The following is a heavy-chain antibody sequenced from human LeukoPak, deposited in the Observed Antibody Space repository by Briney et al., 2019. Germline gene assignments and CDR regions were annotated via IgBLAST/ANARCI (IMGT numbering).Heavy chain of an antibody. Sequence: GGSLRLSSEASGFFFGGHAMNWLRQAPGKGPEWIAFITKDSDRVYYAESVEGRFTVSRDNAKNSLYLQMSSLRVEYTAIYYCASYHLGSYLKDQFDHWGQGSVVTVSS. J-gene: IGHJ4*02. CDR3: ASYHLGSYLKDQFDH. D-gene: IGHD3-10*01. CDR2: ITKDSDRV. CDR1: GFFFGGHA. V-gene: IGHV3-48*01.